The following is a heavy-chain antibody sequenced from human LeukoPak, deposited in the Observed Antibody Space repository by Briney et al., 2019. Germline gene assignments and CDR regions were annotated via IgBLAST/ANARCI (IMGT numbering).Heavy chain of an antibody. CDR2: IYPGDSDT. V-gene: IGHV5-51*01. Sequence: GESLKISCKGSGYSFTSYWIGWVRQMPGKGLGWMGIIYPGDSDTINSPYFQGQVTISAQKSIRTAYLQWSSLKASDTAMYYCARLITMVRGGLYYFDYWGQGTLVTVSS. D-gene: IGHD3-10*01. CDR3: ARLITMVRGGLYYFDY. J-gene: IGHJ4*02. CDR1: GYSFTSYW.